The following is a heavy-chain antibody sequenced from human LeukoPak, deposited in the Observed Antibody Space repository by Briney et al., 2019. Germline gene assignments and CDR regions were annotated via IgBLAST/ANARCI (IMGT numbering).Heavy chain of an antibody. D-gene: IGHD2-15*01. CDR2: ISYDGSNK. V-gene: IGHV3-30*18. CDR1: GFTFSSYG. J-gene: IGHJ6*02. Sequence: GGSLRLSCAASGFTFSSYGMHWVRQAPGKGLEWVAVISYDGSNKYYADSVKGRFTISRDNSKNTLYLQMNSLRAEDTAVYYCAKSRASCSGGSCYGSIYYYYGMDVWGQGTTVTVSS. CDR3: AKSRASCSGGSCYGSIYYYYGMDV.